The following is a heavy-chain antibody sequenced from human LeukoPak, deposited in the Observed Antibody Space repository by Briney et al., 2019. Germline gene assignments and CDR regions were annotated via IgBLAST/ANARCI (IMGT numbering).Heavy chain of an antibody. J-gene: IGHJ6*04. V-gene: IGHV3-7*01. CDR3: AELGITMIGGV. Sequence: GGSLRLSCVASGFTFSSRDWMTWVRQAPGKWLEWVANIKQDGSEKNYVDSVKGRFTISSDNAKNSLYLQMNSLRAEDTAVYYCAELGITMIGGVWGKGTTVTISS. CDR2: IKQDGSEK. D-gene: IGHD3-10*02. CDR1: GFTFSSRDW.